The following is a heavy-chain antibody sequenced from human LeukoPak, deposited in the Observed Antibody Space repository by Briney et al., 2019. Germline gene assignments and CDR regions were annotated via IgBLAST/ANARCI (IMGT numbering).Heavy chain of an antibody. D-gene: IGHD3-10*01. Sequence: SETLSLTCAVYGGSFSGYYWSWIRQPPGKGLEWIGEINHSGSTNYNPSLKSRVTISVDTSKNQFSLKLSSVTAADTAVYYCARVHGAGSEYYLDYWGQGTLVIVSS. CDR2: INHSGST. J-gene: IGHJ4*02. CDR3: ARVHGAGSEYYLDY. V-gene: IGHV4-34*01. CDR1: GGSFSGYY.